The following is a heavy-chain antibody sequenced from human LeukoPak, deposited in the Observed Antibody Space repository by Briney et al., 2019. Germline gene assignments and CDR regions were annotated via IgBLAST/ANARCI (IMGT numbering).Heavy chain of an antibody. J-gene: IGHJ4*02. D-gene: IGHD1-26*01. V-gene: IGHV3-30-3*01. CDR3: ARDPGLVGATTHFDY. CDR2: ISYDGSNK. CDR1: RFTFSSYA. Sequence: GGSLRLSCAASRFTFSSYAMHWVRQAPGKGLEWVAVISYDGSNKYYADSVKGRFTISRDNSKNTLYLQMNSLRAEDTAVYYCARDPGLVGATTHFDYWGQGTLVTVSS.